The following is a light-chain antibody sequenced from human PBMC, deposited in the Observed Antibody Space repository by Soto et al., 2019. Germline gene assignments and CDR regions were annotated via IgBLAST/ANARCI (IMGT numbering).Light chain of an antibody. CDR2: DDI. J-gene: IGLJ2*01. Sequence: SYELTQPPSVSVAPGQTARITCGGNNIGSKSVQWYQQKPGQAPVLVVYDDIDRPSGIPERFSGSNSGDTATLTISRAEAGDEADYYCQVWDSSNDHYVVFGGGTKVTVL. CDR1: NIGSKS. CDR3: QVWDSSNDHYVV. V-gene: IGLV3-21*02.